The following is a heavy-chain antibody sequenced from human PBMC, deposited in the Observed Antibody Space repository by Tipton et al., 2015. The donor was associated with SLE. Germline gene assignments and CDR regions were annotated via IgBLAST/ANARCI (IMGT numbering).Heavy chain of an antibody. CDR2: FSYDGSSK. CDR3: ARDRSLEDAFDL. D-gene: IGHD3-10*01. V-gene: IGHV3-30*04. J-gene: IGHJ3*01. CDR1: GFTFSSYA. Sequence: SLRLSCAASGFTFSSYAMHWVRQAPGKGLEWVALFSYDGSSKDYAESVKGRFTVSRDNSRNTLYLQMNRLRPDDTAVYYCARDRSLEDAFDLWGQGTLVSVSS.